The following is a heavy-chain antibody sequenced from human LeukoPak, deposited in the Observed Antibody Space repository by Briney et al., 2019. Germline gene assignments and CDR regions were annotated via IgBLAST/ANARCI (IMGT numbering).Heavy chain of an antibody. V-gene: IGHV3-64*01. CDR3: ARDRGGHFDY. CDR2: TSSNGGST. J-gene: IGHJ4*02. Sequence: GGSLRLSCAASGFTFSSYAMHWVRQAPGKGLEYVSATSSNGGSTYYANSVKGRFTISRDNSKNTLYLQMGSLRAEDMAVYYCARDRGGHFDYWGQGTLVTVSS. CDR1: GFTFSSYA. D-gene: IGHD3-10*01.